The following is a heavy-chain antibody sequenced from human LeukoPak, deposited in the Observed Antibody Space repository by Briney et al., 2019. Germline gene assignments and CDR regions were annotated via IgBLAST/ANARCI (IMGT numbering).Heavy chain of an antibody. CDR1: GGTFSSYA. J-gene: IGHJ4*02. V-gene: IGHV1-69*06. CDR3: ARSSIIAAAGTYYFDY. CDR2: IIPIFGTA. D-gene: IGHD6-13*01. Sequence: ASVKVSCKASGGTFSSYAITWVRQARARGREWMGVIIPIFGTASYAQKVKGRVTITADKSKSTAYLELSSLRSEDTAVYYCARSSIIAAAGTYYFDYWGQGTLVTVSS.